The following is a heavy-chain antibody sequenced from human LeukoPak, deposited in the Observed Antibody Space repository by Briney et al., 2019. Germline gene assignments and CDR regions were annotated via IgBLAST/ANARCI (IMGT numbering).Heavy chain of an antibody. CDR2: ICSSGSTI. V-gene: IGHV3-48*03. Sequence: GGSLRLSCAASGFTLSSYEMNWVRQAPGKGLEWVSYICSSGSTIYYADSVKGRFTISRDNAKNSLYLQMNSLRAEDTAVYYCARGRKYYDILTGYHDYFDYWGQGTLVTASS. D-gene: IGHD3-9*01. J-gene: IGHJ4*02. CDR1: GFTLSSYE. CDR3: ARGRKYYDILTGYHDYFDY.